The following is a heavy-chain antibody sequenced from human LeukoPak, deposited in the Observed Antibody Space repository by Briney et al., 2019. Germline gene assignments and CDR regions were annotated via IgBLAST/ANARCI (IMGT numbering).Heavy chain of an antibody. CDR1: GYTFTSYG. V-gene: IGHV1-18*01. CDR2: ISAYNGNT. CDR3: VRDGEGVAISVNYWFDP. D-gene: IGHD3-10*01. Sequence: ASVKVSYKASGYTFTSYGISWVRQAPGQGLEWMGWISAYNGNTNYAQKLQGRVTMTTDTSTSTAYMELRSLRSDDTAVYYCVRDGEGVAISVNYWFDPWGQGTLVTVSS. J-gene: IGHJ5*02.